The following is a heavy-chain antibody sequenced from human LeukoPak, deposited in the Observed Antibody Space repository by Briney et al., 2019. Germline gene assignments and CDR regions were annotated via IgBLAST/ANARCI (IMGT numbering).Heavy chain of an antibody. D-gene: IGHD3-10*01. CDR1: GGSFSGYY. Sequence: AETLSLTCAVYGGSFSGYYWSWIRQPPGKGLEWIGEINHSGSTNYNPSLKSRVTISVDTSKNRFSLKLSSVTAADTAVYYCARASITMVRGVIITSHFDCWGQGTLVTVSS. J-gene: IGHJ4*02. V-gene: IGHV4-34*01. CDR2: INHSGST. CDR3: ARASITMVRGVIITSHFDC.